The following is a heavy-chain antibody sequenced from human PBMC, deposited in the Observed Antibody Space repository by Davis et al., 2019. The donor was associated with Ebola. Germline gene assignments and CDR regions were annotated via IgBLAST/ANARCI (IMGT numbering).Heavy chain of an antibody. J-gene: IGHJ6*02. CDR2: LGLGGDT. Sequence: GGSLRLSCAASGFTVSSYDMHWVRQVTGKGLEWVSSLGLGGDTYYPDSVKARFTISRDGAKNSLYLQMNNLRAGDTAVYYCVREVSAYDFPYYYVDVWGQGTAVTVSS. V-gene: IGHV3-13*04. CDR1: GFTVSSYD. D-gene: IGHD5-12*01. CDR3: VREVSAYDFPYYYVDV.